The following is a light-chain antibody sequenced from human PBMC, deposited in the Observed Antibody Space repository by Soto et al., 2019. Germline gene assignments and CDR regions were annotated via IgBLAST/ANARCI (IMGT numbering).Light chain of an antibody. V-gene: IGKV3-20*01. Sequence: EIVLTQSPGTLSLSPGERATLSCRASQSVSSSYLAWYQQKPGQAPRLLIYGASSRATGIPDRFSGSGSGTDFTLTISRLEPEDFAVYYCQQYGSSPGYTFGQGTKVDI. J-gene: IGKJ2*01. CDR2: GAS. CDR1: QSVSSSY. CDR3: QQYGSSPGYT.